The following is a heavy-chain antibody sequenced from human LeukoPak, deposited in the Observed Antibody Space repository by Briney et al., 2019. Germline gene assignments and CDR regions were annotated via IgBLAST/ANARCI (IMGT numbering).Heavy chain of an antibody. Sequence: GGSLRLSCAASGFTFSTYAVNRVRRAPGKGLEWVSTISGSGDSTYYADSVKGRFTISRDNSKDTLYLQMSSVRVDDTAVYYCARDRGRYYDSRGFYWGYYFDSWGQGILVTVST. CDR3: ARDRGRYYDSRGFYWGYYFDS. CDR2: ISGSGDST. J-gene: IGHJ4*02. CDR1: GFTFSTYA. D-gene: IGHD3-22*01. V-gene: IGHV3-23*01.